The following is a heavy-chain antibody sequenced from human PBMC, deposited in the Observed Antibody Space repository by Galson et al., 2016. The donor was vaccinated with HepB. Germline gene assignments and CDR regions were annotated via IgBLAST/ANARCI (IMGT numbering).Heavy chain of an antibody. CDR2: IEPHGNSP. CDR1: GFTFINHQ. Sequence: SLRLSCAVSGFTFINHQMHWLRQVPGKGLVWVSRIEPHGNSPIYADSVKGRFTISRDNAENMLYLRMNNLRAEDTAIYYCARDLSGPDFWGPGTQVTVSS. CDR3: ARDLSGPDF. V-gene: IGHV3-74*01. J-gene: IGHJ4*02.